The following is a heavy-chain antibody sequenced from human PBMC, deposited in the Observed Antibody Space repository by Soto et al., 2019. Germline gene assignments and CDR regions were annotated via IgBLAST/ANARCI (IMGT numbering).Heavy chain of an antibody. CDR1: GGSISSYY. D-gene: IGHD1-26*01. J-gene: IGHJ6*02. CDR3: ARDLRIVGAIDYYYGMDV. Sequence: QVQLQESGPGLVKPSETLSLTCTVSGGSISSYYWSWIRQPPGKGLKWIGYIYYSGSTNYNPSLKSRVTISVDTSKNQFSLKLSSVTAADTAVYYCARDLRIVGAIDYYYGMDVWGQGTTVTVSS. V-gene: IGHV4-59*01. CDR2: IYYSGST.